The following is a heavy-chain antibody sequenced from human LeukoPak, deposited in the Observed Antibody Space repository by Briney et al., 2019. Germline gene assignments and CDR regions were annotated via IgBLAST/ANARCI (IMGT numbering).Heavy chain of an antibody. CDR2: IYYSGST. D-gene: IGHD3-10*01. Sequence: PSETLSLTCTVSGGSISGSSYYWGWIRQPPGKGLEWIGSIYYSGSTYYNPSLKSRVTTSVDTSKNQFSLKLSSVTAADTAVYYCAPLLRGSGSYNPLIDYWGQGTLVTVSS. V-gene: IGHV4-39*01. CDR1: GGSISGSSYY. CDR3: APLLRGSGSYNPLIDY. J-gene: IGHJ4*02.